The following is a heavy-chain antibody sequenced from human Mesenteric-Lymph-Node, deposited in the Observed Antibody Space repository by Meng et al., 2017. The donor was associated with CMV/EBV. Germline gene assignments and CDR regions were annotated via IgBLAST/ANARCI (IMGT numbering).Heavy chain of an antibody. CDR2: INHSGST. Sequence: SETLSLTCAVYGGSFSGYYWSWIRQPPGKGLEWIGEINHSGSTNYNPSLKSRVTISVDTSKNQFSLNLSSVTAADTAVYFCARDDGASYNYGHWNFDYWGQGTLVTVSS. V-gene: IGHV4-34*01. CDR1: GGSFSGYY. J-gene: IGHJ4*02. D-gene: IGHD5-18*01. CDR3: ARDDGASYNYGHWNFDY.